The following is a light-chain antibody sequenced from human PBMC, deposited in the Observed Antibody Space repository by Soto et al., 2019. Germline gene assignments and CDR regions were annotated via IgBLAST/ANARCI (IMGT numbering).Light chain of an antibody. J-gene: IGLJ1*01. CDR2: SFN. CDR3: AAWDDSLNGYV. Sequence: QSVLTQPPSASGTPGQRVTISCSGSNSNVGRNTVNWFQHLPGTAPKLLLDSFNQLPSGVPDRFSVSKSGTSASLAIRGLQFEDEADYYCAAWDDSLNGYVFGTGTKLTVL. CDR1: NSNVGRNT. V-gene: IGLV1-44*01.